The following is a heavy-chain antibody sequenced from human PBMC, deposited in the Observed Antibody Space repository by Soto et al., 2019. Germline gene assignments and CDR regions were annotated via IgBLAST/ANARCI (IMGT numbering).Heavy chain of an antibody. CDR1: GFTFSSYS. Sequence: EVQLVESGGGLVKPGGSLRLSCAASGFTFSSYSMNWVRQAPGKGLEWVSSISSSSSYIYYADSVKGRFTISRDNAKNSLYLQMNSLRAEDTAVYYCARDTYSGYDFLTYYFDYWGQGTLVTVS. V-gene: IGHV3-21*01. CDR2: ISSSSSYI. J-gene: IGHJ4*02. CDR3: ARDTYSGYDFLTYYFDY. D-gene: IGHD5-12*01.